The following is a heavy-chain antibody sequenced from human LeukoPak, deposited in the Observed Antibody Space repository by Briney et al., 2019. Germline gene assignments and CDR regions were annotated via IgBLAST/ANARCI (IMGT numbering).Heavy chain of an antibody. Sequence: SQTLSLTCIVSGGSINSFSYYWSWIRQHPGKGLEWVGYIHSSGNTYYNPSLKSRVTISVDTSKNQFSLNLTSVTAADTAVYYCARRGTYYFDYWGQGTLVTVSS. J-gene: IGHJ4*02. CDR2: IHSSGNT. CDR3: ARRGTYYFDY. CDR1: GGSINSFSYY. V-gene: IGHV4-31*03. D-gene: IGHD3-16*01.